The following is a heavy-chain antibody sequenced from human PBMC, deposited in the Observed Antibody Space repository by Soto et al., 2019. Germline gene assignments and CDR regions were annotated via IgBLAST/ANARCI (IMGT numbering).Heavy chain of an antibody. CDR1: GGTFSNHT. CDR3: ARGDSGSYPAGN. Sequence: QVQLVQSGAEMKKPGSSMKVSCTASGGTFSNHTISWVRQAPGQGLEWMGGIIPVFGTAHYAQKFQVRVTITADGSTSTAYMELRSLTSEDTAMYYCARGDSGSYPAGNWGQGTLVTVSS. CDR2: IIPVFGTA. D-gene: IGHD1-26*01. V-gene: IGHV1-69*01. J-gene: IGHJ4*02.